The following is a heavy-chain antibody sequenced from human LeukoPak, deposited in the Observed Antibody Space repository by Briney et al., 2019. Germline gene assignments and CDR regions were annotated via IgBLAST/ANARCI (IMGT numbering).Heavy chain of an antibody. V-gene: IGHV1-18*01. J-gene: IGHJ3*02. D-gene: IGHD1-26*01. CDR2: ISAYNGHT. Sequence: ASVKVSCKASGYTFTSYGISWVRQAPGQGLEWMGWISAYNGHTNYAQKFQGRVTMTTDTSTSTASMELRSLRSDDTAVYYCARGGRWELPRPYAFDMRGQGTMVTVSS. CDR3: ARGGRWELPRPYAFDM. CDR1: GYTFTSYG.